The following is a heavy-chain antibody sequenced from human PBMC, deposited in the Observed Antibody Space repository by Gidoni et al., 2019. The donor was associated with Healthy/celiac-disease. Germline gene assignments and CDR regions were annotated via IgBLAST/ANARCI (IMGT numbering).Heavy chain of an antibody. J-gene: IGHJ6*03. CDR2: IDPSDSYT. Sequence: EVQLVQSGAEVKKPGASRRIPCKGSGSSFTSYWISWVRQMPGKGLEWMGSIDPSDSYTNYSPSFQGHVTISADKSISTAYLQWSSLKASDTAMYYCAGGYDFGRYYYMDVWGKGTTVTVSS. CDR1: GSSFTSYW. CDR3: AGGYDFGRYYYMDV. V-gene: IGHV5-10-1*03. D-gene: IGHD3-3*01.